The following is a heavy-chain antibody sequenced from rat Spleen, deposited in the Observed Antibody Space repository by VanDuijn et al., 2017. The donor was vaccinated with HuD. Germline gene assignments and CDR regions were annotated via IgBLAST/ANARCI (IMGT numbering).Heavy chain of an antibody. CDR2: IGPSGGST. CDR1: GFTFSNYD. CDR3: TRDRGYYYDGSYYYFDY. Sequence: EVQLVESGGGFVQPGRSLKLSCAASGFTFSNYDMAWVRQAPTKGLEWVASIGPSGGSTYYRDSVKGRFTISRDNAKSTLYLQMNSLRSEDTATYYCTRDRGYYYDGSYYYFDYWGQGVMVTVSS. V-gene: IGHV5-27*01. J-gene: IGHJ2*01. D-gene: IGHD1-12*02.